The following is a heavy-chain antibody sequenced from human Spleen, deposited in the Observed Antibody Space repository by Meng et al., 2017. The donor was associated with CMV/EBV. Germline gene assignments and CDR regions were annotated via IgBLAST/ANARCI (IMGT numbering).Heavy chain of an antibody. J-gene: IGHJ6*02. CDR2: IRYDGSNK. V-gene: IGHV3-30*02. Sequence: GESLKISCAASGFTFSSYGMHWVRQAPGKGLEWVAFIRYDGSNKYYADSVKGRFTISRDNSKNTLYLQMNSLRAEDTAVYYCAKAEGASYDFWSGYHYYYGMDVWGQGTTVTVSS. D-gene: IGHD3-3*01. CDR1: GFTFSSYG. CDR3: AKAEGASYDFWSGYHYYYGMDV.